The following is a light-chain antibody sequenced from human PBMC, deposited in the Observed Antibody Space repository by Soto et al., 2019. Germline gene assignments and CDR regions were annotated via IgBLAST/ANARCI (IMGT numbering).Light chain of an antibody. CDR2: DAS. V-gene: IGKV3-11*01. J-gene: IGKJ4*01. CDR3: QQRSRWAPALT. Sequence: EIVLTQSPATLSLSPGERATLSCRAIQSVSSYLAWYQQKPGQAPRLLIYDASNRATGIPARFSGSASGTDFTLTISSLKREDFAVYDSQQRSRWAPALTFGGGTKVEIK. CDR1: QSVSSY.